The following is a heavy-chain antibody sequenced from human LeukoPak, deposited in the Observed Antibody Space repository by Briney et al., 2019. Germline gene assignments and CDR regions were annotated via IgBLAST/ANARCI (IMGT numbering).Heavy chain of an antibody. J-gene: IGHJ3*02. Sequence: PGGSLRLSCSASGFTFSSYVMYWVRQAPGKGLEYVSGISSNGDRTYYANSVKGRFTISRDNSKNTLYLQMNSLRAEDTAVYYCARGPTYYDILTGSPNDIWGQGTMVTVSS. CDR2: ISSNGDRT. D-gene: IGHD3-9*01. CDR1: GFTFSSYV. CDR3: ARGPTYYDILTGSPNDI. V-gene: IGHV3-64*04.